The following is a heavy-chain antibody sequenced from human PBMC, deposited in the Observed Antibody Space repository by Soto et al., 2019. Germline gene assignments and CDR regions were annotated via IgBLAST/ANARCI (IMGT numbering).Heavy chain of an antibody. J-gene: IGHJ6*02. CDR2: ISYDGRNK. CDR1: GFTFSSYA. CDR3: VKDGSSGWPYYYGMDV. V-gene: IGHV3-30*18. D-gene: IGHD6-19*01. Sequence: QVQLVESGGGGVQPGRSLRLSCAASGFTFSSYAMHWVRQAPGKGLEWVAVISYDGRNKYYADSVKGRFTISRDNSKTTLYLQMSSLRAEDTAVYYCVKDGSSGWPYYYGMDVWGQGTTGTVSS.